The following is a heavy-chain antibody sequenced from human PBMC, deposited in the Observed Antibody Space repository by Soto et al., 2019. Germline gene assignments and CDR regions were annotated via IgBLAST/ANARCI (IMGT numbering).Heavy chain of an antibody. J-gene: IGHJ6*02. CDR3: ARALFAVGYYYGMDV. CDR2: IYHSGST. CDR1: GGSISSGGYS. D-gene: IGHD1-26*01. Sequence: QLQLQESGSGLVKPSQTLSLTCAVSGGSISSGGYSWGWIRQPPGKGLEWIGYIYHSGSTYYNPSLKSRVTISVDRSKNQFSLKLSSVTAADTAVYYCARALFAVGYYYGMDVWGQGTTVTVSS. V-gene: IGHV4-30-2*01.